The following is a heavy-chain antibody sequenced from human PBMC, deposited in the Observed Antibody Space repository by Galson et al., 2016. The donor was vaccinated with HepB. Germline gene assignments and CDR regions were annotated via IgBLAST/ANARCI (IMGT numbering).Heavy chain of an antibody. V-gene: IGHV3-30*18. Sequence: SLRLSCAASGFTFSSYGMHWVRQAPGKGLEWVAVVSYDGGIKYYADSVKGRFTISRDNSENTLSLQMNSLRPEDTAVYSCAKEWGTSGSSYQSYFDSWGQGTLVTVSS. CDR3: AKEWGTSGSSYQSYFDS. CDR1: GFTFSSYG. D-gene: IGHD3-10*01. J-gene: IGHJ4*02. CDR2: VSYDGGIK.